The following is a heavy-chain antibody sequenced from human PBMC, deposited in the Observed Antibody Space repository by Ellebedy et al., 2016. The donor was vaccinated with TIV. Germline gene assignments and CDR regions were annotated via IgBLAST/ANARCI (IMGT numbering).Heavy chain of an antibody. Sequence: GESLKISXAASGFTFNIYAMSWVRQAPGKGLEWVSAISGTGATTYYADSVKGRFTISRDNSKNTLYLQMNSLRAEDTAVYYCATARLQRQFFDFWGQGTLVTVSS. CDR2: ISGTGATT. V-gene: IGHV3-23*01. D-gene: IGHD4-11*01. CDR3: ATARLQRQFFDF. CDR1: GFTFNIYA. J-gene: IGHJ4*02.